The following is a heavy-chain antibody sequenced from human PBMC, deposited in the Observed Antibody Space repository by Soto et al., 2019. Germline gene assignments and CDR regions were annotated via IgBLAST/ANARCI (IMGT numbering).Heavy chain of an antibody. V-gene: IGHV1-8*01. CDR2: MSPHNGNT. CDR1: GYTFTTYD. Sequence: QVQLVQSGAEVKKPGASVKVSCKASGYTFTTYDIHWVRRAPGQGLEWRGWMSPHNGNTGFAQKFRDRVTIARNTSISTAYMELSGMRSEDTAVYYCARRKERSGPHYFDYWGQGTLVTVSS. J-gene: IGHJ4*02. CDR3: ARRKERSGPHYFDY. D-gene: IGHD6-25*01.